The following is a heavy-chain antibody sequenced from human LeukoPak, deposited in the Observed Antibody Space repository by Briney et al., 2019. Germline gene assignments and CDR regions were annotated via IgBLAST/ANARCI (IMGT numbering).Heavy chain of an antibody. D-gene: IGHD3-9*01. CDR3: VKSAGFDWLSPLDAFDI. J-gene: IGHJ3*02. CDR2: ISSSGGST. Sequence: PGGPLRLSCSASGFTFSRYAMHWVRQAPGKGLEYVSAISSSGGSTYYADSVKGRFTISRDNSKDTLYLQMSSLRAEDTTVYYCVKSAGFDWLSPLDAFDIWGQGTMVTVSS. V-gene: IGHV3-64D*06. CDR1: GFTFSRYA.